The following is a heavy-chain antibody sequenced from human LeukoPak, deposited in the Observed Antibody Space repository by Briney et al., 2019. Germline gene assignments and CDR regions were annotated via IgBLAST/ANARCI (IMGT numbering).Heavy chain of an antibody. J-gene: IGHJ6*04. CDR1: GGSISSYC. CDR2: IYYSGST. V-gene: IGHV4-59*01. Sequence: SETLSLTCTVSGGSISSYCWSWIRRPPGKGLEWIGYIYYSGSTNYNPSLKSRVTISVDTSKNQFSLKLSSVTAADTAVYYCARDAPTAAGTYYYGMDVWGKGTTVTVSS. CDR3: ARDAPTAAGTYYYGMDV. D-gene: IGHD6-13*01.